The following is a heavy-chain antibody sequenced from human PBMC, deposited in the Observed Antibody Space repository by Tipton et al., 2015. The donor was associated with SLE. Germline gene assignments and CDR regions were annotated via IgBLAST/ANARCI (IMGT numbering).Heavy chain of an antibody. V-gene: IGHV1-3*01. CDR1: GYTFTSYA. J-gene: IGHJ6*02. Sequence: QLVQSGAEVKKPGASVKVSCKASGYTFTSYAMHWVRQAPGQRLEWMGWINAGNGNTKYSQKFQGRVTITRDTSASTAYMELSSPRSEDTAVYYCARDGFVELYYYYYGMDVWGQGTTVTVSS. CDR3: ARDGFVELYYYYYGMDV. D-gene: IGHD3-10*01. CDR2: INAGNGNT.